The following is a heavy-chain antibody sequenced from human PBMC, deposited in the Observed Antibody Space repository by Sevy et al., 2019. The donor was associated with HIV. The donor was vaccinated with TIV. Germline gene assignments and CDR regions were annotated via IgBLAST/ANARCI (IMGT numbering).Heavy chain of an antibody. CDR1: GFTFSSYS. CDR3: ARDRAAYYYDSSGYRPFDY. J-gene: IGHJ4*02. D-gene: IGHD3-22*01. CDR2: ISSSSSYI. Sequence: GGSLRLSCAASGFTFSSYSMNWVRQAPGKGLEWVSSISSSSSYIYYADSVKGRFTISGDNAKNPLYLQMNSLRAEDTAVYYCARDRAAYYYDSSGYRPFDYWGQGTLVTVSS. V-gene: IGHV3-21*01.